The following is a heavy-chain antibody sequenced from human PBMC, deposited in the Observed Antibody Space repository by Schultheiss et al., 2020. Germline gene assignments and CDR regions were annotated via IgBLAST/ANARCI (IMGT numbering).Heavy chain of an antibody. CDR3: ARDRPSGIGAFDI. Sequence: WGSLRLSCAASGFTFSSYSMNWVRQAPGKGLEWVSSISSSSSYIYYADSVKGRFTISRDNAKNSLYLQMNSLRAEDTAVYYCARDRPSGIGAFDIWGQGTMVTVSS. D-gene: IGHD1-26*01. V-gene: IGHV3-21*01. J-gene: IGHJ3*02. CDR2: ISSSSSYI. CDR1: GFTFSSYS.